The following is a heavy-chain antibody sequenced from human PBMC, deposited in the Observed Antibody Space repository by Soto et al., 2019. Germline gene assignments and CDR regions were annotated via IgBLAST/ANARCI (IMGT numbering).Heavy chain of an antibody. D-gene: IGHD5-18*01. V-gene: IGHV4-30-4*01. J-gene: IGHJ4*02. Sequence: QVQLQESGPGLVKPSQTLSLTCTVSGGSISSGDYYWSWIRQPPGKCLEWIGYIYYSGSTYYNPSLKRRLTISVDTSKNRFSLKLSSVTAADTAVYYCARFLRDGYNDPQFDYWGQGTLVTVSS. CDR2: IYYSGST. CDR3: ARFLRDGYNDPQFDY. CDR1: GGSISSGDYY.